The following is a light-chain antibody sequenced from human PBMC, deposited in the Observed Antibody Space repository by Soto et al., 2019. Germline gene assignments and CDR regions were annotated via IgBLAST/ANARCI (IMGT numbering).Light chain of an antibody. Sequence: QSVLTQPASVSGSPGQSITISCTGTNSDIGSYSHVAWYQQYPGKTPKLIIYEVSYRPSGVSHRFSGSKSGITASLTISGLQAEDEADYYCISYTGSGTSYVFGTGTKVTVL. CDR3: ISYTGSGTSYV. CDR1: NSDIGSYSH. J-gene: IGLJ1*01. V-gene: IGLV2-14*01. CDR2: EVS.